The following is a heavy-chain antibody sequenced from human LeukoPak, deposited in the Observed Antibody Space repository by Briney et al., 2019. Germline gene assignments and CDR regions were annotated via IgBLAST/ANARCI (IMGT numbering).Heavy chain of an antibody. CDR3: ATGPIIVPAAINRLAAATYMDV. J-gene: IGHJ6*03. CDR2: INHSGST. Sequence: SEALSLTCGVYGGSFSGYYWSGIRQPPGRGREGSGEINHSGSTNYYPSLKSRVNISADPSKNQFSLKLSSVTAADPAVYYCATGPIIVPAAINRLAAATYMDVWGKGTTVTVSS. V-gene: IGHV4-34*01. CDR1: GGSFSGYY. D-gene: IGHD2-2*02.